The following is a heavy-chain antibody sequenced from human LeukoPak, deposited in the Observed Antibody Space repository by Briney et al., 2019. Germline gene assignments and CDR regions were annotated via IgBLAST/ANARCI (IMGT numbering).Heavy chain of an antibody. V-gene: IGHV4-39*07. CDR1: GGSISSSSYY. CDR3: ASGIRQQLDSTYYYYYMDV. J-gene: IGHJ6*03. CDR2: IYHSGST. D-gene: IGHD6-13*01. Sequence: SETLSLTCTVSGGSISSSSYYWGWIRQPPGTGLEWIGEIYHSGSTNYNPSLKSRVTISVDKSKNQFSLKLSSVTAADTAVYYCASGIRQQLDSTYYYYYMDVWGKGTTVTVSS.